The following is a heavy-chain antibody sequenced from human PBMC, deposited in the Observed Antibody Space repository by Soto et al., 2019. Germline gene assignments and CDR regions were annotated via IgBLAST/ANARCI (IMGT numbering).Heavy chain of an antibody. J-gene: IGHJ6*02. CDR3: VRHRAGRGNSPRGLDV. Sequence: PSGMLSRTCSSSGCTIRSSSYYLGWLRQPPGKGLEWIGSIYYSGGTYYNPSLKSRVTISVDTSKNQFSLKLSSVTAADTAVYYGVRHRAGRGNSPRGLDVWGQGTTVSVS. CDR1: GCTIRSSSYY. V-gene: IGHV4-39*01. CDR2: IYYSGGT. D-gene: IGHD1-7*01.